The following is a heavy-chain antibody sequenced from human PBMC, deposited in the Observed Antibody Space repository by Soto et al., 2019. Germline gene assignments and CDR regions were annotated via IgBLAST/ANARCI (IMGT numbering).Heavy chain of an antibody. Sequence: SGPTLVNPTQTLTLTCTFSGFSLSTSGMRVSWIRQPPGKALEWLARIDWDDDKFYSTSLKTRLTISKDTSKNQVVLTMTNMDPVDTATYYCARDSPNSRNLDAFDIWGQGTMVTVSS. J-gene: IGHJ3*02. CDR3: ARDSPNSRNLDAFDI. V-gene: IGHV2-70*04. CDR1: GFSLSTSGMR. CDR2: IDWDDDK. D-gene: IGHD1-1*01.